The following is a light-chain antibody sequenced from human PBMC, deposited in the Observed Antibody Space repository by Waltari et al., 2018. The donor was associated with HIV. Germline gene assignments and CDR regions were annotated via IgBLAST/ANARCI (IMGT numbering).Light chain of an antibody. J-gene: IGKJ4*02. Sequence: DIQMTQSPSSLSASVRDRVTITCRASQTIDTFLNWYQQTPGKAPNLLIHGASSLQGGVPSRFSGSGSGTHFTLTISNLQPEDFAVYYCQQSYSSPLTFGGGTKVEVK. CDR1: QTIDTF. CDR3: QQSYSSPLT. V-gene: IGKV1-39*01. CDR2: GAS.